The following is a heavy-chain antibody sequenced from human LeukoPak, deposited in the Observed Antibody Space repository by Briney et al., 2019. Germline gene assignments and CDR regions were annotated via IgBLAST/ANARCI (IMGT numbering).Heavy chain of an antibody. Sequence: GSLRLSCAASGFTFDDYAMHWVRQAPGKGLEWVSLISGDGGSTYYADSVKGRFTISRDNSKNSLYLQMNSLRTEDTALNYCAKDIATSNGFDYWGQGTLVTVSS. CDR1: GFTFDDYA. CDR2: ISGDGGST. V-gene: IGHV3-43*02. J-gene: IGHJ4*02. D-gene: IGHD6-19*01. CDR3: AKDIATSNGFDY.